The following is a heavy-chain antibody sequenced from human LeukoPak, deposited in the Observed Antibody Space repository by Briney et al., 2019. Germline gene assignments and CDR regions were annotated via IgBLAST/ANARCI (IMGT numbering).Heavy chain of an antibody. Sequence: SETLSLTCTVSGGSISSSSYYWGWLRQPPGKGLEWIGSIYYSGSTYYNPSLKSRVTISVDTSKNQFSLKLSSVTAADTAVYYCANLSIDYWGQGILVTVSS. CDR1: GGSISSSSYY. CDR3: ANLSIDY. D-gene: IGHD3-16*02. CDR2: IYYSGST. J-gene: IGHJ4*02. V-gene: IGHV4-39*07.